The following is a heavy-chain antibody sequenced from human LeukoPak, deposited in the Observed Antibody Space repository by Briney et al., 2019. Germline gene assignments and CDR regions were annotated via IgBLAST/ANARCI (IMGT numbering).Heavy chain of an antibody. Sequence: GASVKVSCKASGYTFTSSAINWVRQAPGQGLEWIGWIHTKTGNPTYAQGFTGRFVFSLDTSVSTAYLLISSLKAEDTAMYYCARDRGAQGWAAFDYWGQGTLVTVSS. D-gene: IGHD2-15*01. V-gene: IGHV7-4-1*02. J-gene: IGHJ4*02. CDR3: ARDRGAQGWAAFDY. CDR1: GYTFTSSA. CDR2: IHTKTGNP.